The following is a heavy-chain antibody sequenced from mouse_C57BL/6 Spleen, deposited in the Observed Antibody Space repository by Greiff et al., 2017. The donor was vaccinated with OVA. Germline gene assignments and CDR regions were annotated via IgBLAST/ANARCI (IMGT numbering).Heavy chain of an antibody. CDR1: GYPFTSYW. J-gene: IGHJ1*03. Sequence: VQLKQPGAELVRLGPSVKLSCKASGYPFTSYWMHWVKQRPIQGLAWIGNIDPSDCETHYNQKFKDKATFTVDNSSSTAYMRLSSLTSEDTAVYYGTRETTVVSDWYFDVWGTGTTVTVSS. CDR3: TRETTVVSDWYFDV. V-gene: IGHV1-52*01. D-gene: IGHD1-1*01. CDR2: IDPSDCET.